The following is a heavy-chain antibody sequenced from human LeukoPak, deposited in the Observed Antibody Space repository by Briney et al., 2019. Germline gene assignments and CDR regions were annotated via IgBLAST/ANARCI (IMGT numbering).Heavy chain of an antibody. CDR3: ATQPPLGGFYTVDY. J-gene: IGHJ4*02. CDR1: GFTVSSNY. D-gene: IGHD3-3*01. CDR2: IYSGDST. V-gene: IGHV3-53*01. Sequence: GGSLRLSCAASGFTVSSNYISWVRQAPGKGLECVSVIYSGDSTYYADSVKGRFTISRDNSKNTLYLQMDTLRVEDTAVYYCATQPPLGGFYTVDYWGQGALVTVSS.